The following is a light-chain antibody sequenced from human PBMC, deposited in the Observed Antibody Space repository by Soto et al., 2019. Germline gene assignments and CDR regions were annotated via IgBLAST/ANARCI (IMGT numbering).Light chain of an antibody. CDR1: QGISSW. CDR2: KAS. V-gene: IGKV1-5*03. CDR3: QQYNTYPLT. J-gene: IGKJ4*01. Sequence: DIQMTQSPSTLSASVGDRITITCRASQGISSWLAWYQQKQGKAPNLLIYKASSLESGVPSRFSGSGTGTEFTLTISSLQPDDVATYYCQQYNTYPLTFGGGTKVEIK.